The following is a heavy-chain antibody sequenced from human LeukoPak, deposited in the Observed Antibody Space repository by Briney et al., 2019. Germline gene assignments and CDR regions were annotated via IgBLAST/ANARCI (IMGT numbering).Heavy chain of an antibody. CDR3: AREAVVVPAAMSYYYGMDV. Sequence: SETLSLTCAVSGGSISSSNWWSWVRQPPGKGLEWMGEIYHSGSTNYNPSLKSRVTISVDKSKNQFSLKLSSVTAADTAVYYCAREAVVVPAAMSYYYGMDVWGQGTTVTVSS. CDR2: IYHSGST. V-gene: IGHV4-4*02. D-gene: IGHD2-2*01. CDR1: GGSISSSNW. J-gene: IGHJ6*02.